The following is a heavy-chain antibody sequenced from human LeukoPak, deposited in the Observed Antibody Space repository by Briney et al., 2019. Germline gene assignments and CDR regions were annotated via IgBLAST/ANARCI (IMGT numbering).Heavy chain of an antibody. CDR2: IKSKTDGGTT. Sequence: GGSLRLSCAASGFTLSNAWMSWVRQAPGKGLEWVGRIKSKTDGGTTDYAAPVKGRFTISRDDSKNTLYLQMNSLKTEDTAVYYCTTDLWIQLWSYFDYWGQGTLVTVSS. CDR1: GFTLSNAW. J-gene: IGHJ4*02. D-gene: IGHD5-18*01. CDR3: TTDLWIQLWSYFDY. V-gene: IGHV3-15*01.